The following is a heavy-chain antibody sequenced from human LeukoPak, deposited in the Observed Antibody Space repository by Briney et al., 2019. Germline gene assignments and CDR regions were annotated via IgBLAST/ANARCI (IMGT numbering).Heavy chain of an antibody. V-gene: IGHV3-53*01. CDR3: ARGGGLDV. D-gene: IGHD3-16*01. Sequence: GGSLRLSCAASGFTVSSNYMSWVRQAPGRGLEWVSVIYSGGSTYYADSVKGRFTISRDNSKNTLYLQMSNLRAEDTAVHFCARGGGLDVWGQGATVTVSS. CDR2: IYSGGST. J-gene: IGHJ6*02. CDR1: GFTVSSNY.